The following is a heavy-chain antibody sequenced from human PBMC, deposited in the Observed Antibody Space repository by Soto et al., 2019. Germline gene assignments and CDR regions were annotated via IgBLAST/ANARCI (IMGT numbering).Heavy chain of an antibody. V-gene: IGHV1-69*01. J-gene: IGHJ5*02. CDR1: GGTFSSYA. CDR3: AREIYYVGANTGSWFDP. Sequence: QVQLVQSGAEVKKPGSSVKVSCKASGGTFSSYAISWVRQAPGQGLEWMGGIIPIVGTANYAQKFQGRVTITADESTSTAYMELSSLRSEDTAVYYCAREIYYVGANTGSWFDPWGQGPLVTVSS. CDR2: IIPIVGTA. D-gene: IGHD1-26*01.